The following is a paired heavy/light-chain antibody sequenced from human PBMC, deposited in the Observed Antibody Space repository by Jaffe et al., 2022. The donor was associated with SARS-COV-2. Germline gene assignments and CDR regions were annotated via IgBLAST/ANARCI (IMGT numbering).Heavy chain of an antibody. CDR3: ARLDYYDSSGYFDAFDI. Sequence: QVQLVESGGGVVQPGRSLRLSCAASGFTFSSYAMHWVRQAPGKGLEWVAVISYDGSNKYYADSVKGRFTISRDNSKNTLYLQMNSLRAEDTAVYYCARLDYYDSSGYFDAFDIWGQGTMVTVSS. D-gene: IGHD3-22*01. J-gene: IGHJ3*02. CDR1: GFTFSSYA. V-gene: IGHV3-30*04. CDR2: ISYDGSNK.
Light chain of an antibody. Sequence: DIQMTQSPSSLSASVGDRVTITCRASQSISSYLNWYQQKPGKAPKLLIYAASSLQSGVPSRFSGSGSGTDFTLTISSLQPEDFATYYCQQSYSTPVTFGGGTKVEIK. CDR2: AAS. V-gene: IGKV1-39*01. J-gene: IGKJ4*01. CDR3: QQSYSTPVT. CDR1: QSISSY.